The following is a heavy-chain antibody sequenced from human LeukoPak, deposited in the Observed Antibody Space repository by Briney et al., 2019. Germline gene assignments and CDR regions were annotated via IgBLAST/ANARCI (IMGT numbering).Heavy chain of an antibody. D-gene: IGHD3-22*01. CDR2: IYTSGST. J-gene: IGHJ4*02. CDR3: AREVPTYYYDSSGSKFDY. CDR1: GGSISSGSYY. V-gene: IGHV4-61*02. Sequence: SQTLSLTCTVSGGSISSGSYYWIWIRQPAGKGLEWIGRIYTSGSTHYNPSLKSRVTISVDTSKNKFSLKLSSVTAADTAVYYCAREVPTYYYDSSGSKFDYWGQGTLVTVSS.